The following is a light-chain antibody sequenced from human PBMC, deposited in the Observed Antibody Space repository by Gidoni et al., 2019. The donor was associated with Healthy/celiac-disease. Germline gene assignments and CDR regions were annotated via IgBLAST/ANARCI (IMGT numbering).Light chain of an antibody. J-gene: IGKJ1*01. CDR1: QSLLHSNGYNY. V-gene: IGKV2-28*01. CDR3: MQALQTPPT. Sequence: DIVMTHTPLSLPVTPGEPASLYCRSSQSLLHSNGYNYLDWYLQKPGQSPQLLIYLGSNRASGVPDRFSGSGSGTDFTLKISRVEAEDVGVYYCMQALQTPPTFGQGTKVEIK. CDR2: LGS.